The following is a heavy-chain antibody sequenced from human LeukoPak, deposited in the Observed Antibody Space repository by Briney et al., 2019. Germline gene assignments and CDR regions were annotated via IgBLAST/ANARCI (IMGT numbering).Heavy chain of an antibody. CDR1: GGSISSYY. J-gene: IGHJ5*02. V-gene: IGHV4-59*01. D-gene: IGHD6-13*01. Sequence: SETLSLTCTLSGGSISSYYGSWIRHPPGKGLEWIGYIYYSGSTNYNPSLKSRVTISVDTSKNQFSLKLSSVTAADTAVYYCARMYSSSSWFDPWGQGTLVTVSS. CDR3: ARMYSSSSWFDP. CDR2: IYYSGST.